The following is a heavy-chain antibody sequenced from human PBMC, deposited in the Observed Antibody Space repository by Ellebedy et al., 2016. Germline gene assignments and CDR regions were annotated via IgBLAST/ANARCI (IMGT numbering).Heavy chain of an antibody. CDR1: GFTFSSYW. CDR3: AREVEEYQLGFDP. Sequence: GESLKISXAASGFTFSSYWMSWVRQAPGKGLEWVANIKQDGSEKYYVDSVKGRFTISRDNAKNSLYLQMNSLRAEDTAVYYCAREVEEYQLGFDPWGQGTLVTVSS. V-gene: IGHV3-7*01. D-gene: IGHD2-2*01. J-gene: IGHJ5*02. CDR2: IKQDGSEK.